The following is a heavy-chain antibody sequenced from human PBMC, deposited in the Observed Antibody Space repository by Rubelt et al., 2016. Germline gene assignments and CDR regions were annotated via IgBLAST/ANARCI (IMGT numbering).Heavy chain of an antibody. V-gene: IGHV4-34*01. Sequence: QVQLQQWGAGLLKPSETLSLTCAVYGGSFSGYYWSWIRQPPGKGLEWIGEINHSGSTNYNPSLKSRVTILVDRSKNQFSLQRSSVTAADTAVYYCARLSSSSWSDYGGQGTLVTVSS. CDR1: GGSFSGYY. J-gene: IGHJ4*02. CDR2: INHSGST. CDR3: ARLSSSSWSDY. D-gene: IGHD6-13*01.